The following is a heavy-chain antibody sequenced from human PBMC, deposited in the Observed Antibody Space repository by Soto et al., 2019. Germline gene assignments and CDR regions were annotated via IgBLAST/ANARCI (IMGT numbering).Heavy chain of an antibody. Sequence: GESLKISCAASGFTFSSYAMSWVRQAPGKGLEWVSAISGSGGSTYYADSVKGRFTISRDNSKNTLYLQMNSLRAEDTAVYYCAKGQAAAGTWYYYYGMDVWGQGTTVTVSS. CDR3: AKGQAAAGTWYYYYGMDV. D-gene: IGHD6-13*01. CDR2: ISGSGGST. V-gene: IGHV3-23*01. J-gene: IGHJ6*02. CDR1: GFTFSSYA.